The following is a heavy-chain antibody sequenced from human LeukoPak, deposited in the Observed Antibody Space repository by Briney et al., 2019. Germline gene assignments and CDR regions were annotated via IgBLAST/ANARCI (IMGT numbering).Heavy chain of an antibody. V-gene: IGHV1-2*02. CDR1: GYTFTGYY. D-gene: IGHD2-21*02. CDR2: INPNSGGT. J-gene: IGHJ4*02. Sequence: GASVKVSCKASGYTFTGYYMHWVRQAPGQGLEWMGWINPNSGGTNYAQKFRGRVTMTRDTSISTAYMELSRLRSDDTAVYYCARNRAYCGGDCYPYFDYWGQGTLVTVSS. CDR3: ARNRAYCGGDCYPYFDY.